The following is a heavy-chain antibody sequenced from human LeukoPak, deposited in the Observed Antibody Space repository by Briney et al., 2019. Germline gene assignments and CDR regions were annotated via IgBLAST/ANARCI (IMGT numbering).Heavy chain of an antibody. CDR2: IYYSGST. V-gene: IGHV4-30-4*08. D-gene: IGHD6-13*01. CDR3: ARAAGAAGGQYFDY. Sequence: SQTLSLTCTVSGGSISSGDYYWSWIRQPPGKGLEWIGYIYYSGSTYYNPSLKSRVTISVDTSKNQFSLKLSSVTAADTAVYYCARAAGAAGGQYFDYWGQGMLVTVSS. CDR1: GGSISSGDYY. J-gene: IGHJ4*02.